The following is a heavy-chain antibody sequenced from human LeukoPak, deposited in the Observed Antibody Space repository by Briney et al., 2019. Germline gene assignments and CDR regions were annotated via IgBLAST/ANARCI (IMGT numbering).Heavy chain of an antibody. Sequence: ASVKVSCKASGFSFTGHYMHWMRLAPGQGLEWMGWISPYSGNTDYTERLQGRVTMTTDTSTTTAFMELRSLRSDDTAVYYCARTSGVSAAGSPYYFDYWGQGTLVTVSS. V-gene: IGHV1-18*04. CDR3: ARTSGVSAAGSPYYFDY. D-gene: IGHD6-13*01. J-gene: IGHJ4*02. CDR1: GFSFTGHY. CDR2: ISPYSGNT.